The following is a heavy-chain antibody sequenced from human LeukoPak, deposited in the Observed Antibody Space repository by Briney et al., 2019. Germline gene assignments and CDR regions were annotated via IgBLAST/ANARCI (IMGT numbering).Heavy chain of an antibody. V-gene: IGHV3-7*01. D-gene: IGHD3-9*01. CDR3: ARDRGDILTGYEAYMDV. Sequence: PGGSLRLSCAASGFTFSSYWMSWVRQAPGKGLEWVANIKQDGSEKYYVDSVKGRFTISRDNAKNSLYLQMNSLRAEDTAVYYCARDRGDILTGYEAYMDVWGKGTTVTVSS. CDR2: IKQDGSEK. J-gene: IGHJ6*03. CDR1: GFTFSSYW.